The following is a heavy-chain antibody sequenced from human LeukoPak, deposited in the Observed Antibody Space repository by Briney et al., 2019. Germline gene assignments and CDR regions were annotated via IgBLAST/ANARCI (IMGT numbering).Heavy chain of an antibody. D-gene: IGHD2-2*01. CDR3: TRPGSSRPDY. CDR2: IKQDGSEK. J-gene: IGHJ4*02. V-gene: IGHV3-7*01. CDR1: GFTFSSYW. Sequence: GGSLRLSCAASGFTFSSYWMSWVRQAPGKGLEWVANIKQDGSEKYYVDSVKGRFTISRDDAKNSVYLQMNSLRAEDTAVYYCTRPGSSRPDYWGQGTLVTVSS.